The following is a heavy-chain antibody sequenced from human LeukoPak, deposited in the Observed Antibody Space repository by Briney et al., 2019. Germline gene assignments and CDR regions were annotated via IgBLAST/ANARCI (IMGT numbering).Heavy chain of an antibody. CDR1: GFTFSSYA. J-gene: IGHJ6*03. CDR2: ISGGGGST. CDR3: AKVPFDWISSTNYYYYMDV. Sequence: PGGSLRLSCAASGFTFSSYAMSWVRQAPGKGWEGVSAISGGGGSTYYADSVKGRFTISRDNSKNTLYLQMNSLRAEDTAVYYCAKVPFDWISSTNYYYYMDVWGKGTTVTVSS. D-gene: IGHD3-9*01. V-gene: IGHV3-23*01.